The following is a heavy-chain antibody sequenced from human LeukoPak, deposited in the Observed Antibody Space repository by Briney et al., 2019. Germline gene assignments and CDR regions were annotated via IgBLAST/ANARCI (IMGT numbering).Heavy chain of an antibody. CDR1: GFTFSSYT. V-gene: IGHV3-23*01. Sequence: GSLRLSCAASGFTFSSYTINWVRQAPGKGLEWVSGISGSGGSTYYADSVRGRFTISRDNSKNTMYLQMSSLRAEDTAVYYCAKGDHYYDTSGDYYMDVWGKGTTVTVSS. CDR3: AKGDHYYDTSGDYYMDV. D-gene: IGHD3-22*01. CDR2: ISGSGGST. J-gene: IGHJ6*03.